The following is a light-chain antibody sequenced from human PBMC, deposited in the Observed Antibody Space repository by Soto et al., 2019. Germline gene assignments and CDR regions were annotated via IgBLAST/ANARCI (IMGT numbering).Light chain of an antibody. J-gene: IGKJ5*01. CDR2: GAS. V-gene: IGKV3-15*01. Sequence: IVLTQSPATLSLSPGERATLFCRSSQSVGNNLAWYQQKPCQAPRLPIYGASTRATGIPARFSGSGSGTEFTLTISSLQSEDFAVYYCQQYNNWPITFGQGTRLEIK. CDR1: QSVGNN. CDR3: QQYNNWPIT.